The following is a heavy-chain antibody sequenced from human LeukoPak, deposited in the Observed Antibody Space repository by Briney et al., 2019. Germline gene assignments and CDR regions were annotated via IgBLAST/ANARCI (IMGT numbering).Heavy chain of an antibody. CDR1: DGSISSSSYH. CDR2: IYYSGGT. V-gene: IGHV4-39*02. Sequence: SETLSLTCTVSDGSISSSSYHWGWIRQPPGKGLEWIASIYYSGGTYYNPSLKSRVTISVDTSKNQFSLKLSSVTAADTAVYYCARDLGAVAGIDYWGQGTLVTVSS. CDR3: ARDLGAVAGIDY. D-gene: IGHD6-19*01. J-gene: IGHJ4*02.